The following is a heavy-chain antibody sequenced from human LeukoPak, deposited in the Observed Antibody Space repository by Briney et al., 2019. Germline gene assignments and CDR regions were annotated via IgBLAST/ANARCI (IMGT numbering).Heavy chain of an antibody. CDR2: IYYSGNT. J-gene: IGHJ4*02. D-gene: IGHD5-12*01. V-gene: IGHV4-39*01. CDR1: GVSISSSNSY. Sequence: KPSETLSLTCTVSGVSISSSNSYWGWIRQPPGKGLEWIGSIYYSGNTYYNASLKSQVSISIDTSKNQFSLKLSSVTAADTAMYYCAKSNGYGLIDYWGQGTLVTVSS. CDR3: AKSNGYGLIDY.